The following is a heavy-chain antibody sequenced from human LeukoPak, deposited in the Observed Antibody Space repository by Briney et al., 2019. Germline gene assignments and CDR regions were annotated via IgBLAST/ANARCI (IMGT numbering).Heavy chain of an antibody. CDR2: INPNSGGT. Sequence: GASVKVSCKASGYTLTTYFMHWVRQAPGQGLEWMGRINPNSGGTNYAQKFQGRVTMTRDTSISTAYMELSRLRSDDTAVHYCARDRNSYMDVWGKGTTVTVSS. CDR3: ARDRNSYMDV. CDR1: GYTLTTYF. J-gene: IGHJ6*03. D-gene: IGHD1-14*01. V-gene: IGHV1-2*06.